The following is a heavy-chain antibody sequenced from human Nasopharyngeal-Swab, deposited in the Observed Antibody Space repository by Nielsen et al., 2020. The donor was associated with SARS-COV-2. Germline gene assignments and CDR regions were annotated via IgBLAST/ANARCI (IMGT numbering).Heavy chain of an antibody. CDR3: ARFGWGSTQHFDY. Sequence: SVKVSCKASGGTFSSYAISWVRQAPGQGLEWMGGIIPIFGTANYAQKLQGRVTMTTDTSTSTAYMELRSLRSDDTAVYYCARFGWGSTQHFDYWGQGTLVTVSS. CDR1: GGTFSSYA. V-gene: IGHV1-69*05. CDR2: IIPIFGTA. D-gene: IGHD7-27*01. J-gene: IGHJ4*02.